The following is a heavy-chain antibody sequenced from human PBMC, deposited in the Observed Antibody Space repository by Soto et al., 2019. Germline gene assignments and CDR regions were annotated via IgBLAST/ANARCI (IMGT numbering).Heavy chain of an antibody. V-gene: IGHV4-4*07. CDR1: GDSFSDYY. D-gene: IGHD5-12*01. CDR3: ARERREKIHDGYDIDY. CDR2: IYTTGST. J-gene: IGHJ4*02. Sequence: KPSETLSLTCTVSGDSFSDYYWSWIRQPAGKGLEWIGRIYTTGSTDYNPSLKSRVTISIDMSKNQFSLKVTSMTAADTAVYYCARERREKIHDGYDIDYWGQGTLVTVSS.